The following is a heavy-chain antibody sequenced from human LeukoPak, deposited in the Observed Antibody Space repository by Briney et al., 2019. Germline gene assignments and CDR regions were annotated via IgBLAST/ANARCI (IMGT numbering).Heavy chain of an antibody. Sequence: GGSLRLSCAASGFTFSSYCMHWVRQSPGKGLVWVSRINSDGSSTSYADSVKGRFTISRDNAKNTLYLQMNSLRAEDTAVYYCARGNRFYYYGSGSYYIPYGNWFDPWGQGTLVTVSS. CDR1: GFTFSSYC. V-gene: IGHV3-74*01. CDR2: INSDGSST. J-gene: IGHJ5*02. D-gene: IGHD3-10*01. CDR3: ARGNRFYYYGSGSYYIPYGNWFDP.